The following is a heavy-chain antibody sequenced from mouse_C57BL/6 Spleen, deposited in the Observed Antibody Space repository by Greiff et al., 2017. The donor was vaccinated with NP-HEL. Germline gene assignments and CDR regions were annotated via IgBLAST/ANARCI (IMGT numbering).Heavy chain of an antibody. D-gene: IGHD2-4*01. CDR1: GYTFTDYY. J-gene: IGHJ3*01. CDR3: AIAPICYDYAY. CDR2: INPNNGGT. V-gene: IGHV1-26*01. Sequence: EVQLQQSGPELVKPGASVKISCKASGYTFTDYYMNWVKQSHGKSLEWIGDINPNNGGTSYNQKFKGKATLTVDKSSSTAYMELRSLTSEDSAVYYCAIAPICYDYAYWGQGTLVTVSA.